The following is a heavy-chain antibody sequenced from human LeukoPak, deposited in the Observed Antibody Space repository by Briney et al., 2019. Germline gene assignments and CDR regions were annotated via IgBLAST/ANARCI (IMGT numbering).Heavy chain of an antibody. CDR1: GFTFSSFD. D-gene: IGHD2-2*01. Sequence: GGSLRLSCAASGFTFSSFDMNWARQAPGKGLEWVSSISTSSRYIYYRDSVKGRFTISRADAKNSLYLQMNSLRVEDTAVYYCARADCSGSTCYLRRSWFDPWGQGTLVTVSS. J-gene: IGHJ5*02. CDR2: ISTSSRYI. V-gene: IGHV3-21*01. CDR3: ARADCSGSTCYLRRSWFDP.